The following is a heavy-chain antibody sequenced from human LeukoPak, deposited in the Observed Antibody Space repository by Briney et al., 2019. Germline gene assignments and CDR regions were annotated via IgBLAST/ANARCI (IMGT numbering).Heavy chain of an antibody. CDR3: AADIRVGATTLAAFDI. CDR2: IVVGSGNT. Sequence: SVKVSCTASGFTFTSSAVQWVRQARGQRLEWIGWIVVGSGNTNYAQKFQERVTITRDMSTSTAYMELSSLRSEDTAVYYCAADIRVGATTLAAFDIWGQGTMVTVSS. CDR1: GFTFTSSA. J-gene: IGHJ3*02. D-gene: IGHD1-26*01. V-gene: IGHV1-58*01.